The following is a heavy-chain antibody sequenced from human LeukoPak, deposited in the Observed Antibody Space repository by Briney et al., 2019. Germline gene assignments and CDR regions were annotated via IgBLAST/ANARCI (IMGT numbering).Heavy chain of an antibody. J-gene: IGHJ5*02. CDR2: IYYSGGT. CDR3: ARQSTIAAAKIDP. D-gene: IGHD6-25*01. Sequence: SETLSLTCTVSGGSISSSSYYWGWIRQPPGKGLEWIGSIYYSGGTYYNPSLKSRVTISVDTSKNQFSLKLSSVTAADTAIYYCARQSTIAAAKIDPWGQGSLVTVSS. V-gene: IGHV4-39*01. CDR1: GGSISSSSYY.